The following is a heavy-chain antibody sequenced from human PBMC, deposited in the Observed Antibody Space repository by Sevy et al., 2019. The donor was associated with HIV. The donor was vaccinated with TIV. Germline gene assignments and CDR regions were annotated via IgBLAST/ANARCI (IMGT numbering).Heavy chain of an antibody. D-gene: IGHD2-2*01. J-gene: IGHJ4*02. CDR1: GFTVSSNY. V-gene: IGHV3-53*01. Sequence: GGSLRLSCAASGFTVSSNYMSWVRQAPGKGLEWVSVIYSGGSTYSADSVKGRFPIPRDNSKNTLYLQMNSLRAEDTAVYYCARVAPDGYIDYWGQGTLVTVSS. CDR2: IYSGGST. CDR3: ARVAPDGYIDY.